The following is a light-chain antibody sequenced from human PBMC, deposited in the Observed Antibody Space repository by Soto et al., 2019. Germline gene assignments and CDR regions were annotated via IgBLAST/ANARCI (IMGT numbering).Light chain of an antibody. Sequence: DIQMTQSPSTLSASVGDRVIIICRASQSISSWLAWYQQKPGKAPNLLIYAASTLQSGVPSRFSGGGSGTDFTLTISSLQPEDFATYYCQQVYVYPSTFGGGTKVDNK. CDR3: QQVYVYPST. J-gene: IGKJ4*01. V-gene: IGKV1-5*02. CDR2: AAS. CDR1: QSISSW.